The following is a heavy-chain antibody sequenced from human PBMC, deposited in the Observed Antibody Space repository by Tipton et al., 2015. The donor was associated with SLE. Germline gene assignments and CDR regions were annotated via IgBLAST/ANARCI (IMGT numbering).Heavy chain of an antibody. Sequence: TLSLTCAVYGGSFSGYYWSWIRQPPGKGLEWIGEINHSGSTNYNPSLKSRVTISVDTSKNQFSLKLSSVTAADTAFYYCASLNWNYFPDFDSWGQESLVTVSS. J-gene: IGHJ4*02. D-gene: IGHD1-7*01. V-gene: IGHV4-34*01. CDR2: INHSGST. CDR3: ASLNWNYFPDFDS. CDR1: GGSFSGYY.